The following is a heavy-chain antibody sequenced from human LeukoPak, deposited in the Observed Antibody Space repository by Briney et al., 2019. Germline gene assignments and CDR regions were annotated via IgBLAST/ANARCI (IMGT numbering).Heavy chain of an antibody. CDR1: GVSISSYY. J-gene: IGHJ4*02. D-gene: IGHD6-13*01. Sequence: TSETLSLTCTVSGVSISSYYWSWIRQPPGKGLEWIGYIYYSGSTNYNPSLKSRVTISVETSKNEFSLKLRSVTAADTAVYYCARVTGYRIEDYFDYWGQGTLVTVSS. CDR2: IYYSGST. V-gene: IGHV4-59*01. CDR3: ARVTGYRIEDYFDY.